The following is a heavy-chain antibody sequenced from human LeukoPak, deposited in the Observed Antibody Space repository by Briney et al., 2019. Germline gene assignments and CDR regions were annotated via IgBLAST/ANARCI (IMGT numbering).Heavy chain of an antibody. CDR2: IWYDVSNK. Sequence: GGSLRLSCAASGFSFSIYGMHWVRQAPGKGLEWVAVIWYDVSNKNYADSVKGRFTISRDNSKNTLYLQMNSLRAEDTAVYYCARESDLGGAFDIWGQGTMVTVSS. J-gene: IGHJ3*02. CDR3: ARESDLGGAFDI. V-gene: IGHV3-33*01. D-gene: IGHD3-16*01. CDR1: GFSFSIYG.